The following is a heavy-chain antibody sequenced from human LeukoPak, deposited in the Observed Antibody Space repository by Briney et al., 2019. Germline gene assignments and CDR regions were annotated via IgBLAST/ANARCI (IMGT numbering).Heavy chain of an antibody. D-gene: IGHD3/OR15-3a*01. CDR1: GFTFSSYS. CDR3: EKDYVLWGGSKSGYFFDS. V-gene: IGHV3-21*01. Sequence: GGSLRLSCAAPGFTFSSYSMNWVRQAPGKGLEWVSSISSSSSYIYYADSVKGRFTISRDNAKNSLYLQMNSLRAEDTAVYYGEKDYVLWGGSKSGYFFDSGGQGPLPPVS. J-gene: IGHJ4*02. CDR2: ISSSSSYI.